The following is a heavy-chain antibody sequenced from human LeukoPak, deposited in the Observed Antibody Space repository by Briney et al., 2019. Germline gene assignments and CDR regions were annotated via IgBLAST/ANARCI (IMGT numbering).Heavy chain of an antibody. J-gene: IGHJ2*01. V-gene: IGHV1-2*02. CDR1: GYTFTGYY. CDR2: INPNSGST. Sequence: ASVKVSCKASGYTFTGYYMHWVRQAPGKGLEWMGWINPNSGSTNYAQKFQGRVTMTRDTSISTAYMELSRLRSDDTAVYYCERDAGLGYCSSTSCWDWYFDLWGRGTLVTVSS. D-gene: IGHD2-2*01. CDR3: ERDAGLGYCSSTSCWDWYFDL.